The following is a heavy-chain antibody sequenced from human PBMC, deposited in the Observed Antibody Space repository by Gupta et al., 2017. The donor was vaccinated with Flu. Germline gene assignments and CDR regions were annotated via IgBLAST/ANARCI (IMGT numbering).Heavy chain of an antibody. Sequence: HVHLVQSRAEVKPPADSVTVSCKASTHTLPRYDINWVRQATGQGLEWMGWMNPNSGNTGYAQKFQGRVTMTRNTSISTAYMELSSLRSEDTAVYYCLLWFGEYDYWGQGTLVTVSS. CDR2: MNPNSGNT. D-gene: IGHD3-10*01. V-gene: IGHV1-8*01. CDR1: THTLPRYD. J-gene: IGHJ4*02. CDR3: LLWFGEYDY.